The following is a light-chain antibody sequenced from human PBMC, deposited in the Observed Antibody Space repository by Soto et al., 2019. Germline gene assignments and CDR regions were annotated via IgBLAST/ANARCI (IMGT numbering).Light chain of an antibody. CDR3: QQRSNWPPLT. J-gene: IGKJ4*01. Sequence: EIVMTQSPATLSVSPGERATLPCRASQSVSSNLAWYQQKPGQAPRLLIYGASTRATGIPARFSGSGSGTEFTLTISSLEPEDFAVYYCQQRSNWPPLTLGGGTKVDIK. CDR2: GAS. V-gene: IGKV3-15*01. CDR1: QSVSSN.